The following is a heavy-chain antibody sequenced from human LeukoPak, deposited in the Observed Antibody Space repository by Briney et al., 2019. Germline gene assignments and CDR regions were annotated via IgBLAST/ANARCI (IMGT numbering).Heavy chain of an antibody. CDR2: IYYSGST. V-gene: IGHV4-39*01. CDR1: GGSISSSSYY. J-gene: IGHJ4*02. D-gene: IGHD6-13*01. CDR3: ARHRSIPLYYFDY. Sequence: SETLSLTCTVSGGSISSSSYYWGWIRQPPGKGLEWIGSIYYSGSTYYNPSLKSRVTISVDTSKNQFSLKLSSVTAADTAVYYCARHRSIPLYYFDYWGQGTLVTVSS.